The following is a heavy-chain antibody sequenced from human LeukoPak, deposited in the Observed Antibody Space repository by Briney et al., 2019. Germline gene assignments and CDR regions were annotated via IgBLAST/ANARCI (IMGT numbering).Heavy chain of an antibody. Sequence: PGGSLRLSCAASGFTFSSYAMHWVRQAPGKGLEYVSSISSNGGSKYYAYSVKGRFTISRANAKNTLYLQMGSLRAEDMAVYCCARDNWVCDSIGYYAYYLDYWRQGTLVTVSS. CDR3: ARDNWVCDSIGYYAYYLDY. CDR2: ISSNGGSK. CDR1: GFTFSSYA. V-gene: IGHV3-64*01. J-gene: IGHJ4*02. D-gene: IGHD3-22*01.